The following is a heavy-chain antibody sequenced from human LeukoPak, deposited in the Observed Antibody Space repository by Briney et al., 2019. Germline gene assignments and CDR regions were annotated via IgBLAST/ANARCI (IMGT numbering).Heavy chain of an antibody. Sequence: GGTLRLSCAASGFTFSSYAMTWVRQAPGKGLEWVSSISSSGGSTYYADSVRGRFTISRDNSKNTLYLQMNSLRAEDTAIYYCAKDLVTGSLDYWGQGTLVTVSS. CDR3: AKDLVTGSLDY. CDR1: GFTFSSYA. V-gene: IGHV3-23*01. CDR2: ISSSGGST. J-gene: IGHJ4*02. D-gene: IGHD3-10*01.